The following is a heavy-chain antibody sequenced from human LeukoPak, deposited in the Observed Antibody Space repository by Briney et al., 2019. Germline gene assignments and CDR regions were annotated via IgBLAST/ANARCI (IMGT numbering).Heavy chain of an antibody. Sequence: ASVKVSCKASGYTFTNNYMHWVRQAPGQGLEWMGGIIPIFGTANYAQKFQGRVTITADESTSTAYMELSSLRSEDTAVYYCARGTILGYSYGYISYWGQGTLVTVSS. CDR1: GYTFTNNY. J-gene: IGHJ4*02. CDR2: IIPIFGTA. CDR3: ARGTILGYSYGYISY. V-gene: IGHV1-69*13. D-gene: IGHD5-18*01.